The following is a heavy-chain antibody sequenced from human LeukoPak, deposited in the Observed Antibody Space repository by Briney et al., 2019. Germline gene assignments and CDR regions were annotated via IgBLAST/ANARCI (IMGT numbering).Heavy chain of an antibody. J-gene: IGHJ4*02. CDR2: INPDGDGM. V-gene: IGHV3-7*01. Sequence: PGGSLRLSCTASGCTFSRSWMNWIRQSPGKGLEWVANINPDGDGMRFVDSVKGRFTMSRDNAQSSLHLQMNSLRVEDTAFYYCAAWTDRGYSYWGQGVLVTVSS. CDR3: AAWTDRGYSY. CDR1: GCTFSRSW. D-gene: IGHD5-12*01.